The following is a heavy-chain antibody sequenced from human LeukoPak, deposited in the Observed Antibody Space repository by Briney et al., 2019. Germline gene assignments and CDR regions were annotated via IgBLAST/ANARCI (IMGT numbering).Heavy chain of an antibody. CDR1: GYTFTSYG. V-gene: IGHV1-46*01. CDR3: ARGVLGGATIHQYYYYMDV. J-gene: IGHJ6*03. Sequence: ASVKVSCKASGYTFTSYGISWVRQAPGQGLEWMGIINTSGGSTSYAQKFQGRVTMTRDTSTNTAYMELRSLRSDDTAVYYCARGVLGGATIHQYYYYMDVWGKGTTVTVS. D-gene: IGHD1-26*01. CDR2: INTSGGST.